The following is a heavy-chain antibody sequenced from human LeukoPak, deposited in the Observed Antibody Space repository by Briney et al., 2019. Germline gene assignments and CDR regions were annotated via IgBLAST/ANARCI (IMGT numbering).Heavy chain of an antibody. V-gene: IGHV3-23*01. CDR1: GFTFSNYT. D-gene: IGHD2-2*01. Sequence: GGSPRLSCAASGFTFSNYTMSWVRQAPGKGLEWVSGISGSGGRTYYADSVKGRFTISRDNFKNTLYLQMNSLRAEDAAVYYCAKGRYQLLRFDYWGQGSLVTVSS. CDR3: AKGRYQLLRFDY. CDR2: ISGSGGRT. J-gene: IGHJ4*02.